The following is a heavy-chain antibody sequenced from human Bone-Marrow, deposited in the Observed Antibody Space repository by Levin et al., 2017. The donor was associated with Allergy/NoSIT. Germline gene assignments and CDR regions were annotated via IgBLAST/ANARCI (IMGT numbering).Heavy chain of an antibody. CDR1: GFNFDDFG. J-gene: IGHJ3*01. V-gene: IGHV3-20*04. Sequence: GGSLRLSCAASGFNFDDFGMSWVRQVPGKGLEWVSGISSGGGRTGYADSVKGRFTISRDNVKNSLDLQMNRLRAEDTAMYYCASLASSDWPDAFDVWGQGTMVTVSS. D-gene: IGHD6-19*01. CDR2: ISSGGGRT. CDR3: ASLASSDWPDAFDV.